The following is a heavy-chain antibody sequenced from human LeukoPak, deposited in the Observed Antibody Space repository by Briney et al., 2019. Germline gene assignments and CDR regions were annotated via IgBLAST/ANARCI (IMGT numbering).Heavy chain of an antibody. CDR2: ISGSGDST. Sequence: GGSLRLSCATSGFTFNNYAMSWVRQAPGKGLEWVSAISGSGDSTYYGDSVKGRFTISRDNSKNTLYLQMNSLRAEDTAVYYCAKTRPLDSSSWSHGDYWGQGTLVTVSS. V-gene: IGHV3-23*01. D-gene: IGHD6-13*01. CDR3: AKTRPLDSSSWSHGDY. CDR1: GFTFNNYA. J-gene: IGHJ4*02.